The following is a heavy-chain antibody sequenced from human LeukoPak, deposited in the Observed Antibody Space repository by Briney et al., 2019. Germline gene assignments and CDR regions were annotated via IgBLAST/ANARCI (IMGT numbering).Heavy chain of an antibody. J-gene: IGHJ4*02. V-gene: IGHV1-69*05. D-gene: IGHD3-9*01. CDR3: ARLVGRNVLRYFDWLGVFDY. Sequence: SVKVSCKASGGTFSSYAISWVRQAPGQGLEWMGGIIPIFGTANYAQKLQGRVTMTTDTSTSTAYMELRSLRSDDTAVYYCARLVGRNVLRYFDWLGVFDYWGQGTLVTVSS. CDR1: GGTFSSYA. CDR2: IIPIFGTA.